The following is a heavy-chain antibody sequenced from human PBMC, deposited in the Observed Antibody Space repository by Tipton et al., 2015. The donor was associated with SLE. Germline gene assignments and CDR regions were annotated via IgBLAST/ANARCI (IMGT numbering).Heavy chain of an antibody. V-gene: IGHV4-39*01. CDR2: IYYSGST. D-gene: IGHD6-13*01. CDR1: SGSINSGSYY. CDR3: ARHGPGIAAAGTGFDP. Sequence: GLVKPSETLSLTCTVSSGSINSGSYYWGWIRQPPGKGLEWIGSIYYSGSTYYKPSLKSRVTISVDTSKNQFSLKLTSVTAADTALYYCARHGPGIAAAGTGFDPWGRGTLVTVSS. J-gene: IGHJ5*02.